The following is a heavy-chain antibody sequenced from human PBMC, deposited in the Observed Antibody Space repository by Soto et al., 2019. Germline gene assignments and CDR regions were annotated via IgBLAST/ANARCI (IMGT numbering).Heavy chain of an antibody. D-gene: IGHD1-26*01. CDR3: ARDAESQGASYYLGGAFDI. V-gene: IGHV1-18*01. CDR1: GYTFTSYG. CDR2: ISAYNGNT. Sequence: ASVKVSCKASGYTFTSYGISWVRQAPGQGLEWMGWISAYNGNTNYAQKLQGRVTMTTDTSTSTAYMELRSLRSDDTAVYYCARDAESQGASYYLGGAFDIWGPGTILSV. J-gene: IGHJ3*02.